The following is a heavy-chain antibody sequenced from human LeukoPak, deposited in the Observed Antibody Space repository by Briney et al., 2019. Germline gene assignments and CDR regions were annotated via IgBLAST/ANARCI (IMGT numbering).Heavy chain of an antibody. CDR2: IKQDGSEK. J-gene: IGHJ4*02. CDR1: GFTFSSYW. Sequence: GGSLRLSCAASGFTFSSYWMSWVRQAPGKGLEWVANIKQDGSEKYYVDSVKGRFTISRDNAKNSLFLQMNSLRAEDTAVYFCAGGYSYGTVFDYWGQGTLVTVSS. CDR3: AGGYSYGTVFDY. D-gene: IGHD5-18*01. V-gene: IGHV3-7*01.